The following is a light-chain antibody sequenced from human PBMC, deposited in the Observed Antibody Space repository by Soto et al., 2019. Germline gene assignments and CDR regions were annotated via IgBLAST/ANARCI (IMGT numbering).Light chain of an antibody. J-gene: IGLJ1*01. Sequence: QSALTQPASVSGSPAQSITISCTGTSSDVGGYHYVSWYQQHPGKAPKLIIYEVINRPSGVSNRFSGSKSGNTASLTISGLHTEDEADYYCSSYTSTGTYVFGTGTKVTVL. CDR1: SSDVGGYHY. V-gene: IGLV2-14*01. CDR3: SSYTSTGTYV. CDR2: EVI.